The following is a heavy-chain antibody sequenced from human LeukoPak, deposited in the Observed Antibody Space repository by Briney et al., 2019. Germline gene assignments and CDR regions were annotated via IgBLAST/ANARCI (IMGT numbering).Heavy chain of an antibody. V-gene: IGHV5-51*01. CDR1: GYSFTNYW. D-gene: IGHD1-26*01. CDR3: ARRAAQWELLYY. Sequence: GESLKISCKGSGYSFTNYWIGWVRQMPGKGLEWMGIIYPGDSDTRYSPSFQGQVTISADKSVTTAYLQWSGLKASDTAMYYCARRAAQWELLYYWGQGTLVTVSS. J-gene: IGHJ4*02. CDR2: IYPGDSDT.